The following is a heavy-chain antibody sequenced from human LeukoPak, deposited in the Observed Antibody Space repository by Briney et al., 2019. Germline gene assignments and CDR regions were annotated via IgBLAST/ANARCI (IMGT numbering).Heavy chain of an antibody. D-gene: IGHD3-3*01. J-gene: IGHJ4*02. CDR3: AREGGEWLLETAFDY. CDR2: ISAYNGNT. Sequence: ASVKVSCKASGGTFSRYASSWVRQAPGQGLDWMGWISAYNGNTNYAQKLQRRVTMTTDTSTSTAYMELRSLRSDDTAVYYCAREGGEWLLETAFDYWGQGTLVTVSS. CDR1: GGTFSRYA. V-gene: IGHV1-18*01.